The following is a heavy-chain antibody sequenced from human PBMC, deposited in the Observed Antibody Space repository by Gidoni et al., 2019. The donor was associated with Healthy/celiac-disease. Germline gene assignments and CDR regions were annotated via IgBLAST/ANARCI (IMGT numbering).Heavy chain of an antibody. J-gene: IGHJ5*02. D-gene: IGHD2-15*01. V-gene: IGHV3-30*04. CDR1: GFTFSSYA. Sequence: QVQLVESGGGVVQPGRSLRLSCAASGFTFSSYAMHWVRQAPGKGLEWVAVISYDGSNKYYADSVKGRFTISRDNSKNTLYLQMNSLRAEDTAVYYCARDSCSGGSCRGWFDPWGQGTLVTVSS. CDR2: ISYDGSNK. CDR3: ARDSCSGGSCRGWFDP.